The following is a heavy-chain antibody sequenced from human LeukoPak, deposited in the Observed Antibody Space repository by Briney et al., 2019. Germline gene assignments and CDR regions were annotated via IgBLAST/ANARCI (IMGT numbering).Heavy chain of an antibody. Sequence: RGESLKISCKGSGYSFTSYWIGWVRQMPGKGLEWMGIIYPGDSDTRYSPSFQGQVTISADKSISTAYLQWSSLKASDTAMYYCARLQLVGWDYYYYYGMDVWGQGTTVTVSS. CDR1: GYSFTSYW. J-gene: IGHJ6*02. D-gene: IGHD6-13*01. V-gene: IGHV5-51*01. CDR3: ARLQLVGWDYYYYYGMDV. CDR2: IYPGDSDT.